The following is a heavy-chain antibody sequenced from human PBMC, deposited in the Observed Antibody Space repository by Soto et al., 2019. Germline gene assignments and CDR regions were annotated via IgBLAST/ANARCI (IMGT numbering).Heavy chain of an antibody. J-gene: IGHJ6*03. Sequence: GGSLRLSCAASGFTFSDYYMSWIRQAPGKGLEWVSYISSSGSTIYYADSVKGRFTISRDNAKNSLYLQMNSLRAEDTAVYYCARVIYDYIWGSYRYYYYYYMDVWGKGTTVTVSS. CDR1: GFTFSDYY. V-gene: IGHV3-11*01. D-gene: IGHD3-16*02. CDR3: ARVIYDYIWGSYRYYYYYYMDV. CDR2: ISSSGSTI.